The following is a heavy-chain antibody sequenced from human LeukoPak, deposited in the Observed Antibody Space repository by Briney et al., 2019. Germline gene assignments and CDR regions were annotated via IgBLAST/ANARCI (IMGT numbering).Heavy chain of an antibody. J-gene: IGHJ3*02. D-gene: IGHD1-26*01. V-gene: IGHV6-1*01. Sequence: SQTLSLTCAISGDSVSSNSTAWNWIRKSPSRGLEWLGRTYYRSKWYNDYAVSVKSRITINPDTFKNQFSLQLNSVTPEDTAVYYCARGGGAFDIWGQGTMVTVSS. CDR1: GDSVSSNSTA. CDR3: ARGGGAFDI. CDR2: TYYRSKWYN.